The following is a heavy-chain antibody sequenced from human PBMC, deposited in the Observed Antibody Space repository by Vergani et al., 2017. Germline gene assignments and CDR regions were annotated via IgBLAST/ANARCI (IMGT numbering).Heavy chain of an antibody. CDR2: IYYSGST. CDR3: ARDRWLQLPSLDY. Sequence: QLQLQESGPGLVKPSETLSLTCTVSGGSISSSSYYWGWIRQPPGKGLEWIGRIYYSGSTYYNPSLKSRVTISVDTSKNQFSLKLSSVTAADTAVYYCARDRWLQLPSLDYWGQGTLVTVSS. J-gene: IGHJ4*02. D-gene: IGHD5-24*01. V-gene: IGHV4-39*07. CDR1: GGSISSSSYY.